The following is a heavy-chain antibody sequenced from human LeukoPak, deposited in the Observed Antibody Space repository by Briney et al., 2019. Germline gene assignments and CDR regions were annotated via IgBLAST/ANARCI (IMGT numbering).Heavy chain of an antibody. Sequence: SETLSLTCTVSGGSISSGSYYWSWIRQPAGKGLEWIVRIYTSGSTNYNPSLKSRVTISVDTSKNQFSLKLSSVTAADTAVYYCAREVSEQPRYYYYYYMDVWGKGTTVTVSS. CDR2: IYTSGST. CDR3: AREVSEQPRYYYYYYMDV. CDR1: GGSISSGSYY. D-gene: IGHD1-14*01. J-gene: IGHJ6*03. V-gene: IGHV4-61*02.